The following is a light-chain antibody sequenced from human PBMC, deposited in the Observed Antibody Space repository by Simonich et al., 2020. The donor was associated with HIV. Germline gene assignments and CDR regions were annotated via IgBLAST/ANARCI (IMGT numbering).Light chain of an antibody. V-gene: IGLV2-8*01. CDR2: EVS. CDR1: SSDVGDYKY. J-gene: IGLJ3*02. Sequence: QSALTQPPSASGSPGQSVTISCTGTSSDVGDYKYVSWYQQHPGKAPKLLIYEVSTRPSGFPDRFSGSKSGNTASLAVSGLQAEDEADYYCSSYAGSNVWVFGGGTKLSVL. CDR3: SSYAGSNVWV.